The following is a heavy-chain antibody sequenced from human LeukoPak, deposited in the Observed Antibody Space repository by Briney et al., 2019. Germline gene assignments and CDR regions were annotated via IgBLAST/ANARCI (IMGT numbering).Heavy chain of an antibody. D-gene: IGHD2-2*01. CDR2: ISYDGSNE. J-gene: IGHJ5*02. CDR1: GFTFSSYV. Sequence: GGSLRLSCAASGFTFSSYVMHWVRQAPGKGLEWVAIISYDGSNEYYADSVKGRFTISRDNAKNSLYLQMNSLRAEDTAVYYCARGQIVVVPAARNWFDPWGQGTLVTVSS. V-gene: IGHV3-30*04. CDR3: ARGQIVVVPAARNWFDP.